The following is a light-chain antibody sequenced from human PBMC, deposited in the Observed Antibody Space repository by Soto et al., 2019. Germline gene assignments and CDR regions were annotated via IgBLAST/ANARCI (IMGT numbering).Light chain of an antibody. Sequence: QSALTQPASVSGSPGQWITISCTGTSSDVGGYNYVSWYQQHPGNAPKLMIYDVINRPSGVSNRFSGSKSGNTASLTISGLQAEDEADYYCSSYKGSSTVVFGGGTKLTVL. CDR3: SSYKGSSTVV. J-gene: IGLJ3*02. V-gene: IGLV2-14*01. CDR2: DVI. CDR1: SSDVGGYNY.